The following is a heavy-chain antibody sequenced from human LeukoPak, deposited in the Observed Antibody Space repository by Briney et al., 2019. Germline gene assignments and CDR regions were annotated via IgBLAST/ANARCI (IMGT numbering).Heavy chain of an antibody. D-gene: IGHD5-18*01. CDR1: GYTFTSYG. CDR2: ISACKGNT. J-gene: IGHJ3*02. CDR3: ATNRGYSYVHEAFDI. Sequence: ASVKVSCTASGYTFTSYGFTWVRQAPGLGLEWMGWISACKGNTNYAQKLQGRVTMTTDTSTSTAYMQLMSLRSDDTAVYYCATNRGYSYVHEAFDIWGQGTMVTVSS. V-gene: IGHV1-18*04.